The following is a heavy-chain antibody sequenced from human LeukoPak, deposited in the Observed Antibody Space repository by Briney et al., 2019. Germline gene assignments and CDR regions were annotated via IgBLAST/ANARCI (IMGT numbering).Heavy chain of an antibody. J-gene: IGHJ4*02. Sequence: PGGSLRLSCAASGFTYTNYWMSWVRQAPEKGLEWVANIKQDGRERYYVDSVKGRFTISRDNAKNSMYLQMNGLRADDTAVYYCARDAYIDRYFDYWGQGTLVTVSS. D-gene: IGHD3-22*01. V-gene: IGHV3-7*01. CDR1: GFTYTNYW. CDR2: IKQDGRER. CDR3: ARDAYIDRYFDY.